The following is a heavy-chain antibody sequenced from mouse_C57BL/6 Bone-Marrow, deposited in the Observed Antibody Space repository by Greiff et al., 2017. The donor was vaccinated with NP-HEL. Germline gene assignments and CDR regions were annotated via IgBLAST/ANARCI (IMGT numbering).Heavy chain of an antibody. V-gene: IGHV1-15*01. CDR3: RRVDYGNYGAY. CDR2: IDPETGGT. D-gene: IGHD2-1*01. Sequence: VQLQQSGAELVRPGASVTLSCEASGYTFTDYEMHWVKQTPVHGLEWIGAIDPETGGTAYNQKFKGKAILTADKSSSTAYMERRSLTSEDSAVYYCRRVDYGNYGAYWGQGTLVTVSA. J-gene: IGHJ3*01. CDR1: GYTFTDYE.